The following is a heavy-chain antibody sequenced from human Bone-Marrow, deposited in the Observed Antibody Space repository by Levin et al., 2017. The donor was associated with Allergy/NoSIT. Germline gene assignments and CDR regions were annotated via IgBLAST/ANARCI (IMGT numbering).Heavy chain of an antibody. CDR1: GGSITSNDYY. V-gene: IGHV4-39*01. J-gene: IGHJ4*02. CDR3: ATMGYCSSITCYGDN. Sequence: PSETLSLTCTVSGGSITSNDYYWGWIRQPPGKGLEWIGNIYYSGSTYYNPSLMSRVTISVDTSKNQFSLKLSSVSAADTAVYYCATMGYCSSITCYGDNWGQGTLVTVSS. CDR2: IYYSGST. D-gene: IGHD2-2*01.